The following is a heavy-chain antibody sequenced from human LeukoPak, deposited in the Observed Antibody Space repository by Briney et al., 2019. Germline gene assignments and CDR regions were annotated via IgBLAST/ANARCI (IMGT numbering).Heavy chain of an antibody. J-gene: IGHJ4*02. CDR2: IYYSGST. V-gene: IGHV4-39*01. CDR1: GGSISSSSYS. CDR3: ARRADGYHDY. Sequence: SETLSLTCTVSGGSISSSSYSWGWIRQPPGKGLEWIGSIYYSGSTYYNPSLKSRVTISVDTSKNQFSLKLSSVTAADTAVYYCARRADGYHDYWGQGTLVTVSS. D-gene: IGHD5-12*01.